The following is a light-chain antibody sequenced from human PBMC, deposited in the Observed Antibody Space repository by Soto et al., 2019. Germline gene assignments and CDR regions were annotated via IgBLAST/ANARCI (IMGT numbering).Light chain of an antibody. V-gene: IGKV1-9*01. CDR1: QDITNY. J-gene: IGKJ2*01. Sequence: QLTQSPSSLSASIGDRVTITCRASQDITNYLAWYQQQPGKAPKLLVYSASTLHSGVPTRFSGSGSGTEFILTIGRPQPEDFATYYCHHLAGTFGQGTKLEMK. CDR3: HHLAGT. CDR2: SAS.